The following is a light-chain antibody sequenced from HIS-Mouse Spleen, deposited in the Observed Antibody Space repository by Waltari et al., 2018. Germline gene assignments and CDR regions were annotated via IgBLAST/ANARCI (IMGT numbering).Light chain of an antibody. J-gene: IGKJ2*01. CDR2: WAS. CDR1: QSVLYSSNNKNY. Sequence: DIVMTQSPDSLAVSLGERAPIHCKSSQSVLYSSNNKNYLAWYQQKPGQPPKLLMYWASTRESGVPDRFSGSGSGTDFTLTISSLQAEDVAVYYCQQYYSTPYTFGQGTKLEIK. V-gene: IGKV4-1*01. CDR3: QQYYSTPYT.